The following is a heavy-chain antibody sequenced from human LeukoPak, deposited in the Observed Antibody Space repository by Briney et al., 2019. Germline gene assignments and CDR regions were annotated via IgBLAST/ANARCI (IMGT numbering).Heavy chain of an antibody. D-gene: IGHD6-13*01. CDR1: GFTFSSYS. CDR3: ARDLGGAAAGSGYFDY. V-gene: IGHV3-21*01. CDR2: ISSSSSYI. Sequence: GGSLRLSCAASGFTFSSYSMNWVRQAPGKGLEWVSFISSSSSYIDYADSVKGRFTISRDNSKNTLYLQMNSLRAEDTAVYYCARDLGGAAAGSGYFDYWGQGTLVTVSS. J-gene: IGHJ4*02.